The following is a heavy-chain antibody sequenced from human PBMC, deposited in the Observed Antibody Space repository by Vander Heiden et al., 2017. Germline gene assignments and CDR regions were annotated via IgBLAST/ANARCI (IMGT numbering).Heavy chain of an antibody. CDR1: GGSISRSGCH. D-gene: IGHD3-22*01. CDR2: INSSGST. J-gene: IGHJ4*02. V-gene: IGHV4-39*01. Sequence: LQLQESGPGLVRPSETLSLTCIVSGGSISRSGCHWGWIRQAPGKGLRWIGSINSSGSTKYSPSRKSRVTISVDTSKNQFSLILCSVTAADTAVYYCATLTYYYDSSGYYYPIYWGQGALVTVSS. CDR3: ATLTYYYDSSGYYYPIY.